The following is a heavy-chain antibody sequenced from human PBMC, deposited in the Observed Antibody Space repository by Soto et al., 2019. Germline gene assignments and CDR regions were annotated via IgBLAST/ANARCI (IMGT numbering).Heavy chain of an antibody. V-gene: IGHV2-5*01. CDR2: IYWNDDK. CDR3: AHATSGWRWLPDV. CDR1: GFSLSTSGVG. Sequence: QITLKESGPTLVKPTQTLTLTCSFSGFSLSTSGVGVGWIRQPPGKAPEWLGIIYWNDDKRYSPSLKTRVTITKDTSRDQVRLIMTSVEAEDTATYYCAHATSGWRWLPDVWGQGTTVTVSS. D-gene: IGHD2-21*01. J-gene: IGHJ6*01.